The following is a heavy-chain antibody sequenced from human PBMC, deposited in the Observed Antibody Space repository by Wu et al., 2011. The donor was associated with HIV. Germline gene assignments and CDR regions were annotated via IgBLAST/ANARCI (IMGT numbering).Heavy chain of an antibody. J-gene: IGHJ5*02. V-gene: IGHV1-2*02. CDR2: IYPNSGGT. CDR1: GYTFTGYY. CDR3: AREPYDILTDTGGWFDP. D-gene: IGHD3-9*01. Sequence: QVQLVQSGAEVRKPGASVKVSCKASGYTFTGYYIHWVRQAPGQGLEWMGWIYPNSGGTDYAQNFQGRVIMTRDTSISTAYMELSRLRSDDMAVYYCAREPYDILTDTGGWFDPWGQGTLVTVSS.